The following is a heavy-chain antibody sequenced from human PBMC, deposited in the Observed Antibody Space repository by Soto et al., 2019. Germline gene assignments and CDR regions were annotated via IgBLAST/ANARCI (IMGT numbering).Heavy chain of an antibody. CDR2: IYYSGST. CDR1: GGSISSYY. Sequence: QVQLQESGPGLVKPSETLSLTCTVSGGSISSYYWSWIRQPPGKGLEWFGYIYYSGSTNYNPSLKRPVTISVDTSKNQFSLKLSSVTAADTAVYYCARGQRSDYYYYYYMDVWGKGTTVTVSS. J-gene: IGHJ6*03. V-gene: IGHV4-59*01. CDR3: ARGQRSDYYYYYYMDV. D-gene: IGHD1-1*01.